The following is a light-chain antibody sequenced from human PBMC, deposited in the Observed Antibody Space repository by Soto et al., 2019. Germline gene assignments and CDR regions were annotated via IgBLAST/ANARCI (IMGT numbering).Light chain of an antibody. Sequence: DIQMTQSASSLSASVGDRVTITCRASQSISSYLNWYQQKPRKAPKLLIYAASSLQSGVPSRFSGSGSGTDFTLTISSLQPEDFATYYCQQSYSTPKTFGQGTKVDIK. V-gene: IGKV1-39*01. CDR2: AAS. J-gene: IGKJ1*01. CDR1: QSISSY. CDR3: QQSYSTPKT.